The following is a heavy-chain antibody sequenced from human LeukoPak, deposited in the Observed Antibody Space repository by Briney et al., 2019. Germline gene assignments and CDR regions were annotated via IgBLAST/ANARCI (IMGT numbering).Heavy chain of an antibody. CDR2: IYYNGGT. Sequence: SETLSLTCSVSGGSLNFHYWTWIRQPPGQGLEYIGDIYYNGGTAYAPSLRSRVIMSLDTTKNQDYLRLDSVTAADTAVYYCGRVVPTGRAFDSWGHGTMVTVSS. D-gene: IGHD2-2*01. CDR1: GGSLNFHY. J-gene: IGHJ3*02. CDR3: GRVVPTGRAFDS. V-gene: IGHV4-59*11.